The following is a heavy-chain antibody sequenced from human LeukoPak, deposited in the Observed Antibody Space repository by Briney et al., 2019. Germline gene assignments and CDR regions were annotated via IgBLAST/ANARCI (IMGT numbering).Heavy chain of an antibody. CDR2: ISSSSSYI. J-gene: IGHJ4*02. CDR3: ASGEMATAIFDY. Sequence: PGGSLRLSCAASGFTFNIYSMNWVRQAPGKGLEWVSSISSSSSYIYYADSVKGRFTISRDNAKNSLYLQMNSLRAEDTAVYYCASGEMATAIFDYWGQGTLVTVSS. V-gene: IGHV3-21*01. D-gene: IGHD5-24*01. CDR1: GFTFNIYS.